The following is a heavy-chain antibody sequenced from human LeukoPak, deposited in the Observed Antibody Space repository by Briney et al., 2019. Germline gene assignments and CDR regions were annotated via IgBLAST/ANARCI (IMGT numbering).Heavy chain of an antibody. Sequence: GRSLRLSCAASGFIFDDYAIHWVRQVPGKGLEWVSGISRNSGTIGYADSVKGRFTVSRDSAKNSLYLQMNSLRPEDTALYYCAKDMETSGSYSNLFDYWGQGTLVTVSS. CDR2: ISRNSGTI. CDR1: GFIFDDYA. J-gene: IGHJ4*02. CDR3: AKDMETSGSYSNLFDY. D-gene: IGHD3-10*01. V-gene: IGHV3-9*01.